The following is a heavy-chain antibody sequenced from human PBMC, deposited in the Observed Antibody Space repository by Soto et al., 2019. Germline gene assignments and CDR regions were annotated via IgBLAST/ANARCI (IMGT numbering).Heavy chain of an antibody. V-gene: IGHV4-30-4*01. CDR2: ILYSGTT. CDR3: ARNGALEY. CDR1: GGSISSGDYY. D-gene: IGHD2-8*01. Sequence: QVQLQESGPGLVKPSQTLSLTCTVSGGSISSGDYYWSWIRQPPGKGLEWIGYILYSGTTNYNPSLESRLTISVDTSKNQVSLKLTSVTAADTALYDWARNGALEYWGRGTRGTVSS. J-gene: IGHJ4*02.